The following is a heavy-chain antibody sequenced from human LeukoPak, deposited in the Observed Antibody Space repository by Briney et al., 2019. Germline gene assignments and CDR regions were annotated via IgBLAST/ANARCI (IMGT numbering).Heavy chain of an antibody. CDR2: ISYDGSNK. CDR1: GFTFSSYA. J-gene: IGHJ5*02. Sequence: GGSLRLSCAASGFTFSSYAMHWVRQAPGKGLEWVAVISYDGSNKYYADSVKGRFTISRDNSKNTLYLQMNSLRAEDTAVYYCARDRVRGLNWLDPWGQGTLVTVSS. D-gene: IGHD3-10*01. V-gene: IGHV3-30*04. CDR3: ARDRVRGLNWLDP.